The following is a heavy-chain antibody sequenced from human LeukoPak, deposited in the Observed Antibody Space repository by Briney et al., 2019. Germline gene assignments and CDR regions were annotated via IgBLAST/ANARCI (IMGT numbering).Heavy chain of an antibody. Sequence: PSETLSLTCTVSGCSISSYYWSWIRQPPGNGLEGIGYIYYSGSTNYNPSLKSRVTISVDTSKNQFSLKLSSVTAADTAVYYCARGESQLLYWWFDPWGQGTLVTVSP. J-gene: IGHJ5*02. V-gene: IGHV4-59*01. D-gene: IGHD2-2*02. CDR2: IYYSGST. CDR3: ARGESQLLYWWFDP. CDR1: GCSISSYY.